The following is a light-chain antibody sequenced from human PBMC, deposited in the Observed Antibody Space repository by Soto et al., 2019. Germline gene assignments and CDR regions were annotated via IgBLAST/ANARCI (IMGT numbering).Light chain of an antibody. CDR3: QQYNNWRT. CDR2: DAS. CDR1: QSVSSK. Sequence: EIVMTQSPASLSVSPGERATLSCRASQSVSSKLAWYQQKPGQAPRLLIYDASTRATGISVRFSGSGSGTEFTLTISSLQSEDFAVYYCQQYNNWRTFGQGTKVEIK. V-gene: IGKV3-15*01. J-gene: IGKJ1*01.